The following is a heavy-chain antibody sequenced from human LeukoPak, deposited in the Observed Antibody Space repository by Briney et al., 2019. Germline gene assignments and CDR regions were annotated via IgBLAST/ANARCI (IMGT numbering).Heavy chain of an antibody. D-gene: IGHD4-11*01. CDR2: IRSKANNYAT. J-gene: IGHJ4*02. CDR1: GFTFSGSA. Sequence: GGPLRLSCAASGFTFSGSAMDWVRQASGKGLEWVGRIRSKANNYATAYAASVKGRFTISRDDSKNTAYLQMNSLKTEDTAVYYCTRAELFTDYTNYDDYWGQGTLVTVSS. CDR3: TRAELFTDYTNYDDY. V-gene: IGHV3-73*01.